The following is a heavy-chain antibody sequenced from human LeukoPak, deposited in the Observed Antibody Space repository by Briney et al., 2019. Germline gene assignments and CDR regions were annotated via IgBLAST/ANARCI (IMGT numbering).Heavy chain of an antibody. CDR3: TTSGYSYPIDY. J-gene: IGHJ4*02. CDR2: ISGSGGST. V-gene: IGHV3-23*01. D-gene: IGHD5-18*01. CDR1: GFTFSTYA. Sequence: GGSLRLSCAASGFTFSTYAMSWVRQAPWKGLEWVSAISGSGGSTYYADSVKGRFTISRDNSKNTLYLQMNSLKTEDTAVYYCTTSGYSYPIDYWGQGTLVTVSS.